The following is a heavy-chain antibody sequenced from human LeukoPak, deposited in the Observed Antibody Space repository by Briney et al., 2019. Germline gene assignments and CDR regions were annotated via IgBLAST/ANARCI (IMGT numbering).Heavy chain of an antibody. CDR3: ARRGSTSWYWYFGL. D-gene: IGHD2-2*01. CDR2: VHASGTT. J-gene: IGHJ2*01. Sequence: PSETLSLTCTVSGGSISSHYWGWIRQPPGKGLEWIGYVHASGTTDYNPSVKSRVAISVDTSKNQLSLKLSSVTAADTALYYCARRGSTSWYWYFGLWGRGTLVTVSS. V-gene: IGHV4-4*09. CDR1: GGSISSHY.